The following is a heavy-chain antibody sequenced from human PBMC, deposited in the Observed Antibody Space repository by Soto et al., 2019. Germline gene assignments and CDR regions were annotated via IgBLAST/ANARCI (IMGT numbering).Heavy chain of an antibody. V-gene: IGHV4-31*03. J-gene: IGHJ4*02. CDR3: ATEYYDSRGYYYIDS. CDR2: IYHSGTT. CDR1: GGSISSGGYY. D-gene: IGHD3-22*01. Sequence: SETLSLTCTVSGGSISSGGYYCSWIRQHPGKGLEWIGHIYHSGTTYYNPSLKSRVTISVDTSKNQISLKLTSVSAADTAVYYCATEYYDSRGYYYIDSWGQGTQVTVSS.